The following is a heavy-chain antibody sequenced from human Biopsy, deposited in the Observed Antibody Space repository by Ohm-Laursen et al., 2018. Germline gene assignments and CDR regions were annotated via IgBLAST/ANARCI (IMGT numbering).Heavy chain of an antibody. Sequence: SVKVSCKASGYKFTSYGMSWVRQAPGQGFEWMGRIIGYNGNTNYAQKFQGRITMTIDAATSTGYMDLRSLKSDDTAVYYCARIAAAGWDDYWGQGTLVTVSS. CDR1: GYKFTSYG. CDR3: ARIAAAGWDDY. V-gene: IGHV1-18*01. CDR2: IIGYNGNT. J-gene: IGHJ4*02. D-gene: IGHD6-25*01.